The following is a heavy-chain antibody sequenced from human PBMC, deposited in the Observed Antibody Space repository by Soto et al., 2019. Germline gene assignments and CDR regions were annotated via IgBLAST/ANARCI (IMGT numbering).Heavy chain of an antibody. CDR3: ARHIKWLHDAFDI. D-gene: IGHD5-12*01. CDR1: GGSISSSPYY. J-gene: IGHJ3*02. CDR2: IYYSGST. Sequence: EASETLSLTCTVSGGSISSSPYYWDWIRQPPGKGLEWIGSIYYSGSTSYNPSLKSPVTISIDASKNQFSLKLSSVTAADTAVYYCARHIKWLHDAFDIWGQGTMVTVAS. V-gene: IGHV4-39*01.